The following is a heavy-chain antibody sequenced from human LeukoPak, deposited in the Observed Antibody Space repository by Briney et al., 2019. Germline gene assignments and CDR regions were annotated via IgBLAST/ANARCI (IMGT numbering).Heavy chain of an antibody. J-gene: IGHJ4*02. D-gene: IGHD2-2*01. CDR1: GFTFSSYA. Sequence: PGGSLRLSCAASGFTFSSYAMHWVRQAPGKGLEWVAVISYDGSNKYYADSVKGRFTISRDNSKNTLYLQMNSLRAEDTAVYYCAKGGYCSSTSCYAIDYWGQGTLVTVSS. CDR3: AKGGYCSSTSCYAIDY. V-gene: IGHV3-30-3*01. CDR2: ISYDGSNK.